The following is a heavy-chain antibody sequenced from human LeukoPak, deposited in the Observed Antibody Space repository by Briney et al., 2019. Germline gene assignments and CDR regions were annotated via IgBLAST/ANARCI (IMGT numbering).Heavy chain of an antibody. CDR3: ARSLTRRMTTVIHYGMDV. J-gene: IGHJ6*02. CDR1: GFTFSSYG. CDR2: IWYDGSNK. V-gene: IGHV3-33*08. Sequence: SGGSLRLSCAASGFTFSSYGMHWVRQAPGKGLEWVAVIWYDGSNKYYADSVKGRFTISRDNSKNTLYLQMNSLRAEDTAVYYCARSLTRRMTTVIHYGMDVWGQGTTVTVSS. D-gene: IGHD4-11*01.